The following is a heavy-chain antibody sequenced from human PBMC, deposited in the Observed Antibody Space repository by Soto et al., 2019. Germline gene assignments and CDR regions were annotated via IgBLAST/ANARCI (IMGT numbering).Heavy chain of an antibody. CDR2: INHSGST. CDR1: GGSFSGYH. CDR3: ARGGYDILTGYPGRYMDV. D-gene: IGHD3-9*01. J-gene: IGHJ6*03. Sequence: PSETLSLTCAVYGGSFSGYHWSWIRQPPGKGLEWIGEINHSGSTNYNPSLKSRVTISVDTSKNQFSLKLSSVTAADTAVYYCARGGYDILTGYPGRYMDVWGKGTTVTVSS. V-gene: IGHV4-34*01.